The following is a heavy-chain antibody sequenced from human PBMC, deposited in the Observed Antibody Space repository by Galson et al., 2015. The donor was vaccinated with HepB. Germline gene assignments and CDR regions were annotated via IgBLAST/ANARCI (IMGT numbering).Heavy chain of an antibody. V-gene: IGHV1-18*01. CDR3: ARGRGGVTIFGVVPTTYYYLDV. CDR2: ISPYNGRT. D-gene: IGHD3-3*01. Sequence: SVKVSCKASGYTFSSYGINWVRQAPGQGLEWMGWISPYNGRTKYAQKFQDRVTMTTDTSTSTAYMELRSLRSDATAVYYCARGRGGVTIFGVVPTTYYYLDVWGKGTTVTVSS. J-gene: IGHJ6*03. CDR1: GYTFSSYG.